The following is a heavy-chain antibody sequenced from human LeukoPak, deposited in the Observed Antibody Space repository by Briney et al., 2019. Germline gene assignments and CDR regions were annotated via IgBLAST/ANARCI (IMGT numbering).Heavy chain of an antibody. Sequence: SETLSLTCAVYGGSFSGYYWSWIRQPPGKGLEWIGEINHSGSTNYNPSLKSRVTISVDTSKNQFSLKLSSVTAADTAVYYCARGETVAGRFDYWGQGTLVTVSS. CDR2: INHSGST. D-gene: IGHD6-19*01. V-gene: IGHV4-34*01. CDR1: GGSFSGYY. CDR3: ARGETVAGRFDY. J-gene: IGHJ4*02.